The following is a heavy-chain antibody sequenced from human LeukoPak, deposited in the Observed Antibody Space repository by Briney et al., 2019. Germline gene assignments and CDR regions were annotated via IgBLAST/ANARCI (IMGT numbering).Heavy chain of an antibody. J-gene: IGHJ6*03. CDR1: GGSISSYY. Sequence: SETLSLTCTVSGGSISSYYWSWIRQPPGKGLEWIGYIYYSGSTNYNPSLKSRVTISVDTSKNQFSLKLSSVTAADTAVYYCARLGYCSSTRFTWAYYYYYYMDVWGKGTTVTISS. CDR3: ARLGYCSSTRFTWAYYYYYYMDV. V-gene: IGHV4-59*12. CDR2: IYYSGST. D-gene: IGHD2-2*03.